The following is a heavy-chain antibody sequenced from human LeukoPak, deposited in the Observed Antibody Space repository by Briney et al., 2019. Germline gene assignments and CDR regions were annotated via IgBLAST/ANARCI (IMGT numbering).Heavy chain of an antibody. CDR1: GGSISSGTYY. V-gene: IGHV4-61*02. CDR2: IYTSGTT. J-gene: IGHJ3*02. Sequence: SETLSLTCTVSGGSISSGTYYWSWIRQPAGKGLEWIGRIYTSGTTNYNPSLKSRVTISVDTSKNQFSLKLSSVTAADTAVYYCARDLPPRDRDAFDIWGQGTMVTVSS. CDR3: ARDLPPRDRDAFDI.